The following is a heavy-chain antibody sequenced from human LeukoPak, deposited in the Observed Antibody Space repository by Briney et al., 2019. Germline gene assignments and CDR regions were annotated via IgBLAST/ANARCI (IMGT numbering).Heavy chain of an antibody. D-gene: IGHD3-10*01. CDR3: ARVGYSSSGNYYNDRGAFDY. Sequence: KASETLSLTCTVSGYSISSGYYWGWIRQPPGKGLEWIGYIYYSGSTNYNPSLKSRVTISVDTSKNQFSLKLSSVTAADTAVYYCARVGYSSSGNYYNDRGAFDYWGQGTLVTVSS. J-gene: IGHJ4*02. V-gene: IGHV4-61*01. CDR1: GYSISSGYY. CDR2: IYYSGST.